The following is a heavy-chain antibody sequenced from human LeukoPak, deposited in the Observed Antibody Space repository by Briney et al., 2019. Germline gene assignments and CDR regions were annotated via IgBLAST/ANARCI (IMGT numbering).Heavy chain of an antibody. J-gene: IGHJ4*02. D-gene: IGHD5-12*01. V-gene: IGHV3-64*01. CDR2: ISTDGGSI. CDR1: GFTFSRYA. Sequence: GRSLRLSCAASGFTFSRYALHWVSQAPGKGMEYDSSISTDGGSIYYANSVKGRFTISRDNSKNTLFLQLGSLRAEDMAVYYCAVAYGGYDWEGGFDYWGQGTLVTVSS. CDR3: AVAYGGYDWEGGFDY.